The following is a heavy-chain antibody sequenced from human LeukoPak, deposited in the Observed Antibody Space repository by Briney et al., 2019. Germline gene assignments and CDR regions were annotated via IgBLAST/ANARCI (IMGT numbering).Heavy chain of an antibody. V-gene: IGHV4-59*01. CDR3: ARKGLGRRDGFDV. J-gene: IGHJ3*01. CDR1: SGSISSYY. Sequence: SGTLSLTCTVSSGSISSYYWSWIRQPPGKGLEWIGYIYYSGSTNYNPSLKSRVIISVDTSKNQFSLKLSSVTAADTAVYYCARKGLGRRDGFDVWGQGTMVTVSS. D-gene: IGHD3/OR15-3a*01. CDR2: IYYSGST.